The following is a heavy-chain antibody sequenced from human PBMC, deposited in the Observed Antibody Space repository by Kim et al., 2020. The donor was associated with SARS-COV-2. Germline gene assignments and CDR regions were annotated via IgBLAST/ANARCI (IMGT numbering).Heavy chain of an antibody. V-gene: IGHV1-46*01. J-gene: IGHJ4*02. CDR3: ARETNSPDY. D-gene: IGHD5-18*01. Sequence: TYAQKFQGRLTMTRDTSTNTGSMELSGLRSEDTAMYYCARETNSPDYWGQGTLVTVSS.